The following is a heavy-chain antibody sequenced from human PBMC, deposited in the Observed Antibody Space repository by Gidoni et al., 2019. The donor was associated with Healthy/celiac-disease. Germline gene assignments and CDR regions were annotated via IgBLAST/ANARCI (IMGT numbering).Heavy chain of an antibody. CDR2: SSGSGGST. J-gene: IGHJ4*02. CDR3: AKPGEPWFGDDY. V-gene: IGHV3-23*01. D-gene: IGHD3-10*01. CDR1: GFTFSSDA. Sequence: EVQLLESGGGLVQPGGSLRLSCAASGFTFSSDAMSWVRQAPGKGLEWVSASSGSGGSTYYADSVKGRFTISRDNSKNTLYLQMNSLRAEDTAVYYCAKPGEPWFGDDYWGQGTLVTVSS.